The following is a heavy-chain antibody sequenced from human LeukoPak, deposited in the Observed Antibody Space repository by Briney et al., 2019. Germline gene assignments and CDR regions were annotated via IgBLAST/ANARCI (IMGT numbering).Heavy chain of an antibody. J-gene: IGHJ4*02. CDR2: ISGSGGGT. CDR3: AKRITMVRGVTCYFDY. V-gene: IGHV3-23*01. Sequence: PGGTLRLSCAASGFTFSSYAMSWVRQAPGKGLEWVSAISGSGGGTYYADSVKGRFTISRDNSKNTLYLQMNSLRAEDTAVYYCAKRITMVRGVTCYFDYWGQGTLVTVSS. CDR1: GFTFSSYA. D-gene: IGHD3-10*01.